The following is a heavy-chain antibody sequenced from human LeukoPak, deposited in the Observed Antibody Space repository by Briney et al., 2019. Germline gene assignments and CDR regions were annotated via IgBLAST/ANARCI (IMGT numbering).Heavy chain of an antibody. CDR1: GYSISSGYY. D-gene: IGHD6-6*01. Sequence: PSETLSLTCNVSGYSISSGYYWGWIRQPPGKGLEWIGSIYYSGSTYYNPSLKSRVTISVDTSKNQFSLKLSSVTAADTAVYYCAREIYSSSSTDAFDIWGQGTMVTVSS. CDR2: IYYSGST. J-gene: IGHJ3*02. V-gene: IGHV4-38-2*02. CDR3: AREIYSSSSTDAFDI.